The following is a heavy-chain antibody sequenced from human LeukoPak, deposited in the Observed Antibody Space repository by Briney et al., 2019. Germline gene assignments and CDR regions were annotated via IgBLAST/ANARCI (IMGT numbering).Heavy chain of an antibody. CDR2: IYYGGST. Sequence: SETLSLTCTVSGGSISSYYWSWIRQPPGKGLEWIGYIYYGGSTNYNPSLKSRVTISVDTSKNQFSLKLSSVTAADTAVYYCARDSGDWFDPWGQGTLVTVSS. V-gene: IGHV4-59*01. D-gene: IGHD4-17*01. CDR1: GGSISSYY. CDR3: ARDSGDWFDP. J-gene: IGHJ5*02.